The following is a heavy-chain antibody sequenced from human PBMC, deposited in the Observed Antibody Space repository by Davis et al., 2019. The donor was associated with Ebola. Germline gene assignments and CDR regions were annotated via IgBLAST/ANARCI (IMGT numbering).Heavy chain of an antibody. J-gene: IGHJ4*02. CDR1: GYTFTGYY. CDR2: INPNSGGT. Sequence: ASVKVSCKASGYTFTGYYMHWVRQAPGQGLEWMGWINPNSGGTNYAQKFQGRVTMTRDTSISTAYMELSRLRSDDTAVYYCARDEYYYGSGSPRGYFDYWGQGTLVTVSS. CDR3: ARDEYYYGSGSPRGYFDY. D-gene: IGHD3-10*01. V-gene: IGHV1-2*02.